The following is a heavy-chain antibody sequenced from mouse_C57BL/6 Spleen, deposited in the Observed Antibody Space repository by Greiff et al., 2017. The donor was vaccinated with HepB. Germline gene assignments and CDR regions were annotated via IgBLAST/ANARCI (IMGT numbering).Heavy chain of an antibody. CDR3: ARGGYDYDAGVYAMDY. J-gene: IGHJ4*01. V-gene: IGHV1-26*01. Sequence: EVQLQQSGPELVKPGASVKISCKASGYTFTDYYMNWVKQSHGKSLEWIGDINPNNGGTSYNQKFKGKATLTVDKSSSTAYMELRSLTSEDSAVYYCARGGYDYDAGVYAMDYWGQGTSVTVSS. CDR1: GYTFTDYY. CDR2: INPNNGGT. D-gene: IGHD2-4*01.